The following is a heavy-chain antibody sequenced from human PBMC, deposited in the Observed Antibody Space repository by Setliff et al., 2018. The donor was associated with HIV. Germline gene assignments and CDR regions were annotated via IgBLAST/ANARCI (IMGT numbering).Heavy chain of an antibody. CDR3: ARDGGSSPSPVSDYYYYYMDV. CDR1: GFIFSGYT. D-gene: IGHD1-26*01. J-gene: IGHJ6*03. CDR2: ISSSSTYI. V-gene: IGHV3-21*01. Sequence: PGGSLRFSCAASGFIFSGYTMVWVRQAPGKGLEWVSSISSSSTYIYYADSVRGRFTISRDNAKNSLYLQMNSLRAEDTAVYYCARDGGSSPSPVSDYYYYYMDVWGKGTTVTVSS.